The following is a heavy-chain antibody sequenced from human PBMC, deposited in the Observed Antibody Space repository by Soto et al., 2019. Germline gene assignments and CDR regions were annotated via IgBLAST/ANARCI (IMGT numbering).Heavy chain of an antibody. J-gene: IGHJ3*02. D-gene: IGHD3-22*01. V-gene: IGHV5-51*01. CDR3: ARPSYYYDSSGYSDAFEI. CDR1: GYTFANYW. CDR2: IYYDESDA. Sequence: GESLKISCQGSGYTFANYWIGWVRQMPGKGLELMGIIYYDESDARYSPSFQGQVTISADKSINTAYLQWSSLKASDTAMYYCARPSYYYDSSGYSDAFEIWGQGKMVTVS.